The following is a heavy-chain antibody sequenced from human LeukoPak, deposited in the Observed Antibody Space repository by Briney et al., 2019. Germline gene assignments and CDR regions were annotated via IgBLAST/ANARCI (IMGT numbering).Heavy chain of an antibody. CDR2: MNPNSGNT. Sequence: ASVKVSCKASGGTFSSYAISWVRQATGQGLEWMGWMNPNSGNTGYAQKFQGRVTMTRNTSISTAYMELSSLRSEDTAVYYCARTLGGYDILTGYGYWGQGTLVTVSS. V-gene: IGHV1-8*02. D-gene: IGHD3-9*01. CDR1: GGTFSSYA. J-gene: IGHJ4*02. CDR3: ARTLGGYDILTGYGY.